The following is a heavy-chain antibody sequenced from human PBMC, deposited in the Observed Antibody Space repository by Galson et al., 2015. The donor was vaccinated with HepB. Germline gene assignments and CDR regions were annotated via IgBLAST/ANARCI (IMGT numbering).Heavy chain of an antibody. CDR3: ASNSIAARPADY. J-gene: IGHJ4*02. D-gene: IGHD6-6*01. Sequence: ETLSLTCAVSGGSISSSNWWSWVRQPPGKGLEWIGEIYHSGSTNYNPSLKSRVTISVDKSKNQFSLKLSSVTAADTAVYYCASNSIAARPADYWGQGTLVTVSS. CDR2: IYHSGST. CDR1: GGSISSSNW. V-gene: IGHV4-4*02.